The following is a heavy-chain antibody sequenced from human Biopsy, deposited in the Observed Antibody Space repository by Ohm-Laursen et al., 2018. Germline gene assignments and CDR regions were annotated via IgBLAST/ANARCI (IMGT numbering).Heavy chain of an antibody. J-gene: IGHJ5*02. CDR3: ARPSTFYYDGGGYYDGFDP. CDR1: GGSISSYY. CDR2: IYTSGST. D-gene: IGHD3-22*01. V-gene: IGHV4-4*07. Sequence: SETLSLTCTVSGGSISSYYWNWIRQPAGKGLEWIGRIYTSGSTNFNPSLKSRVTMSIDTSKNQFSLRLSSVTAADTAVYYCARPSTFYYDGGGYYDGFDPWGQGTLVTVSS.